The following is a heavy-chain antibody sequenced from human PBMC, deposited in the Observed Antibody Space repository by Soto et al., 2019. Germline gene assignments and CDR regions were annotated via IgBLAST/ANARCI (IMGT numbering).Heavy chain of an antibody. Sequence: QVQLQQWGAGPLRPLETLSLTCGVSGGSFSGYYWAWIRQSPGQGLEWIGEINASGSINYNPSLKSGVSISGDTSKTHYALKRRSVTAADTAVYDGAGECHYMLAGPTCVWGFDLWGRGTLVTVSS. CDR3: AGECHYMLAGPTCVWGFDL. V-gene: IGHV4-34*01. CDR2: INASGSI. J-gene: IGHJ2*01. CDR1: GGSFSGYY. D-gene: IGHD6-19*01.